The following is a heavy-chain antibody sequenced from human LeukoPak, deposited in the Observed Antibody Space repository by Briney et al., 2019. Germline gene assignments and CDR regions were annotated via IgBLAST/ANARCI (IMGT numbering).Heavy chain of an antibody. V-gene: IGHV4-34*01. J-gene: IGHJ1*01. CDR1: GGSFSGYY. CDR2: INHSGST. D-gene: IGHD2-2*02. Sequence: SETLSLTCAVYGGSFSGYYWSWIRQPPGKGLEWIGEINHSGSTNYNPSLKSRVTITVDTSKNQFSLKLSSVTAADTAVYYCARGSAAILRYFQHWGQGTLVTVSS. CDR3: ARGSAAILRYFQH.